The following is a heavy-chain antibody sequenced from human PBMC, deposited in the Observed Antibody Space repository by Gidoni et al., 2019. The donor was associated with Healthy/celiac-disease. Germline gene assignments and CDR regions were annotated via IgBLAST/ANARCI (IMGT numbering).Heavy chain of an antibody. CDR3: ARFWSGRQFDY. D-gene: IGHD3-3*01. CDR1: GGSFSGYY. V-gene: IGHV4-34*01. CDR2: INHSGST. J-gene: IGHJ4*02. Sequence: QVQLQQWGAGLLKPSETLSLTCAVYGGSFSGYYWSWIRQPPGKGLEWIGEINHSGSTNYNPSLKSRVTISVDTSKNQFSLKLSSVTAADTAVYYCARFWSGRQFDYWGQGTLVTVSS.